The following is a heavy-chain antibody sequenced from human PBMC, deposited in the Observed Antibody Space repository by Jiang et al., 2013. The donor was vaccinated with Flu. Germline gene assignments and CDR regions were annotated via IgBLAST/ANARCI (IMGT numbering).Heavy chain of an antibody. Sequence: TCTVSGGSISSSSYYWGWIRQPPGKGLEWIGSIYYSGSTYYNPSLKSRVTISVDTSKNQFSLKLSSVTAADTAVYYCARHQGPSIAVAGTIDYWGQGTLVTVSS. CDR2: IYYSGST. J-gene: IGHJ4*02. D-gene: IGHD6-19*01. CDR3: ARHQGPSIAVAGTIDY. V-gene: IGHV4-39*01. CDR1: GGSISSSSYY.